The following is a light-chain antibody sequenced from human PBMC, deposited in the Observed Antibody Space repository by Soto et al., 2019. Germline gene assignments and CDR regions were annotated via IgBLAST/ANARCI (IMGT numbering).Light chain of an antibody. CDR1: SSDVGGYNY. J-gene: IGLJ1*01. CDR2: EVT. V-gene: IGLV2-14*01. CDR3: TSYSTSSTLYV. Sequence: QSALTQPASVSGSPGQSITISCTGTSSDVGGYNYVSWYQHYPGKAPKLIIYEVTSRPSGVSHRFSGSKSGNTASLTISGLQTEDEADYYCTSYSTSSTLYVFGTGTQLTVL.